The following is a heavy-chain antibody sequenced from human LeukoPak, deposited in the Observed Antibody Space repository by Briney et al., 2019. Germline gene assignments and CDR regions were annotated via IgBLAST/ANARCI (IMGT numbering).Heavy chain of an antibody. CDR1: GGSFSGYY. D-gene: IGHD3-10*01. J-gene: IGHJ1*01. CDR2: INHSRST. V-gene: IGHV4-34*01. Sequence: TSETLSLTCAVYGGSFSGYYWSWIRQPPGKGLEWIGEINHSRSTNYNPSLKSRVTISVDTSKNQFSQKLSSVTAADTAVYYCARGGNFQHWGQGTLVTVSS. CDR3: ARGGNFQH.